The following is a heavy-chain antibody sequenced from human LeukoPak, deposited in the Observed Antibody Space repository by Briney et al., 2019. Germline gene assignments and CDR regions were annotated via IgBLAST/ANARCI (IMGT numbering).Heavy chain of an antibody. CDR2: IYTSGST. Sequence: PSETLSLTRTVSGGSISSSSYYWSWIRQPAGKGLEWIGRIYTSGSTNYNPSLKSRVTMSVDTSKNQFSLKLSSVTAADTAVYYCARGTFPPADGKTIFGVVNNYYYYMDVWGKGTTVTVSS. CDR1: GGSISSSSYY. J-gene: IGHJ6*03. D-gene: IGHD3-3*01. V-gene: IGHV4-61*02. CDR3: ARGTFPPADGKTIFGVVNNYYYYMDV.